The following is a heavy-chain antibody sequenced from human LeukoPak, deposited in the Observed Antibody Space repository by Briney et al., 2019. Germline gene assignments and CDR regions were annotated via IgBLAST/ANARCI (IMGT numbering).Heavy chain of an antibody. J-gene: IGHJ1*01. D-gene: IGHD5-24*01. V-gene: IGHV3-11*01. CDR2: ICISGSDT. CDR1: GFACRDYY. CDR3: ARGNNTFEMATLALDH. Sequence: GGSLRLSCAASGFACRDYYFSWMRQAPGKGLDWLSYICISGSDTFYADSVSGRFTISRDNAKNSLFLQMNSLRVEDTAVYYCARGNNTFEMATLALDHWGQGALVTVSS.